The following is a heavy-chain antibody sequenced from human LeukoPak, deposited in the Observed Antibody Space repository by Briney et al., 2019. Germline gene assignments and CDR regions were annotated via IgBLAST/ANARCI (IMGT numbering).Heavy chain of an antibody. D-gene: IGHD3-22*01. Sequence: GASVKVSCKASGYTFTGYGISWVRQAPGQGLEWMGWISGFNGDTNYAQEFQGRVTMTTDTSTSTAYMELRSLKSDDTAVYFCARDSETFYYGTSGFLPVRFDYWGQGTLVTVSS. CDR3: ARDSETFYYGTSGFLPVRFDY. J-gene: IGHJ4*02. CDR2: ISGFNGDT. V-gene: IGHV1-18*01. CDR1: GYTFTGYG.